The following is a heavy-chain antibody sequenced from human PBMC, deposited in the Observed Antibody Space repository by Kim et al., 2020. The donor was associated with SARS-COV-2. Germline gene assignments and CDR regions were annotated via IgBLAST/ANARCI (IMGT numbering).Heavy chain of an antibody. CDR1: GFTFSSYA. Sequence: GGSLRLSCAASGFTFSSYAMSWVRQAPGKGLEWVSAISGSGGSTYYADSVKGRFTISRDNSKNTLYLQMNSLRAEDTAVYYCAKDGGGDYCSSTSCLRPDAFDIWGQGTMVTVSS. J-gene: IGHJ3*02. D-gene: IGHD2-2*01. CDR3: AKDGGGDYCSSTSCLRPDAFDI. CDR2: ISGSGGST. V-gene: IGHV3-23*01.